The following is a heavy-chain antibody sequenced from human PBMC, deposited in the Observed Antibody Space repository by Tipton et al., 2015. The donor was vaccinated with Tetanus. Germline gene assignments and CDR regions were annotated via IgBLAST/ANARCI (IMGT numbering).Heavy chain of an antibody. CDR2: LHYSGGT. J-gene: IGHJ4*02. Sequence: TLSLTCTVSGASISSRLWNWIRQPPRQGLGLIGYLHYSGGTPYNPSLRSRVAISGDTSKNLFYLRLKSVTAADTATYYCARGKSDARGYFFPYFDYGGQGTLV. CDR1: GASISSRL. D-gene: IGHD3-3*01. V-gene: IGHV4-59*11. CDR3: ARGKSDARGYFFPYFDY.